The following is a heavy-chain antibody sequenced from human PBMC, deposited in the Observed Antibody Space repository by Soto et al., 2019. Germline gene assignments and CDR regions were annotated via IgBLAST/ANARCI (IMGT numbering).Heavy chain of an antibody. CDR3: ARDRRCSGGSCYSEFDY. CDR1: GFTFSSYW. D-gene: IGHD2-15*01. J-gene: IGHJ4*02. Sequence: EVQLVESGGGLVQPGGSLRLSCAASGFTFSSYWMSWVRQAPGKGLEWVANIKQDGSEKYYVDSVKGRFTISRDNAKNSLYLQMNSLRAEDTAVYYRARDRRCSGGSCYSEFDYWGQGTLATVSS. CDR2: IKQDGSEK. V-gene: IGHV3-7*01.